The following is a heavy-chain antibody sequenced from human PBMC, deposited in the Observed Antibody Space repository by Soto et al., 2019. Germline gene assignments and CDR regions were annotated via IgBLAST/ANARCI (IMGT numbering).Heavy chain of an antibody. CDR3: AKDFISANGKYFDWLSPVLGYFQH. Sequence: GGSLRLSCAASGFTVNNNYMTWVRQAPGKGLEWVSVMHSGGSPYYADSVKGRFTISRDNSKNTLYLQMNSLRAEDTAVYYCAKDFISANGKYFDWLSPVLGYFQHWGQGTLVTVSS. CDR2: MHSGGSP. V-gene: IGHV3-53*01. CDR1: GFTVNNNY. D-gene: IGHD3-9*01. J-gene: IGHJ1*01.